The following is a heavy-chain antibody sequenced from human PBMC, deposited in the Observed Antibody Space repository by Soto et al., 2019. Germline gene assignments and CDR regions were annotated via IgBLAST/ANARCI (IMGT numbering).Heavy chain of an antibody. J-gene: IGHJ3*02. CDR3: AKDLGQVVPAANDAFDI. CDR2: IRGSGGST. Sequence: GSLGLSCAASGFTFSRYAMGWVRQAPGEGLGWVSGIRGSGGSTYYADSVKGRFTISRDNSKNTLYLQMNSLRAEDTAVYYCAKDLGQVVPAANDAFDIWGQGTMVTVSS. V-gene: IGHV3-23*01. CDR1: GFTFSRYA. D-gene: IGHD2-2*01.